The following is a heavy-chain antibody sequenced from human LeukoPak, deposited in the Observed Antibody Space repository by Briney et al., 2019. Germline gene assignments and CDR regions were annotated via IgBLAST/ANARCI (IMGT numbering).Heavy chain of an antibody. CDR3: AKDAQRGFDYSDSLEY. CDR2: IWHDGSSK. J-gene: IGHJ4*02. CDR1: GVIFSHYG. V-gene: IGHV3-33*06. D-gene: IGHD4-11*01. Sequence: PGGSLRLSCAASGVIFSHYGMHWVRQAPGKGLEWVAVIWHDGSSKYYADSVKGRFTISRDNSENTVYLQMNSLRAEDTAVYYCAKDAQRGFDYSDSLEYWGQGDLVTVSS.